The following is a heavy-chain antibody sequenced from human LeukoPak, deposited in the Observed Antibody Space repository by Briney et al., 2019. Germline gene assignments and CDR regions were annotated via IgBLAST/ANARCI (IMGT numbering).Heavy chain of an antibody. Sequence: GGSLRLSDAASGFTVITNDMTWVRQAPGKGLEWVSVLYSDGNTKYADSVQGRFTTSRDNSKNTLYLEMNSLSPDDTAVDYCARGGEPLAANTLAYWGQGTLVTVSS. CDR1: GFTVITND. CDR3: ARGGEPLAANTLAY. V-gene: IGHV3-53*01. J-gene: IGHJ4*02. D-gene: IGHD1-14*01. CDR2: LYSDGNT.